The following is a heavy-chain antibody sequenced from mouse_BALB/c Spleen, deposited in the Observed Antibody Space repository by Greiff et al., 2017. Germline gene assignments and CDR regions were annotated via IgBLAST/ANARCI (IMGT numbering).Heavy chain of an antibody. V-gene: IGHV1-54*01. Sequence: VQLQQSGAELVRPGTSVKVSCKASGYAFTNYLIEWVKQRPGQGLEWIGVINPGSGGTNYNEKFKGKATLTADKSSSTAYMQLSSLTSDDTAVYYCAIYYGPFAYWGQGTLVTVSA. CDR1: GYAFTNYL. D-gene: IGHD1-2*01. CDR3: AIYYGPFAY. CDR2: INPGSGGT. J-gene: IGHJ3*01.